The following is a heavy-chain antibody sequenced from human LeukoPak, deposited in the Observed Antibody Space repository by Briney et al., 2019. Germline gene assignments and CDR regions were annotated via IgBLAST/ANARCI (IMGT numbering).Heavy chain of an antibody. J-gene: IGHJ4*02. Sequence: KPSETLSLTCAVSGYSISSDYYWGWIRQPPGKGLEWIGNVDPSGSTYYNPSLKSRATILLDTSKKQFSLKLTSVTAADTAVYYCATVGASHYGDWYFAYWGQGTLVTVSS. CDR2: VDPSGST. CDR3: ATVGASHYGDWYFAY. CDR1: GYSISSDYY. D-gene: IGHD4-17*01. V-gene: IGHV4-38-2*01.